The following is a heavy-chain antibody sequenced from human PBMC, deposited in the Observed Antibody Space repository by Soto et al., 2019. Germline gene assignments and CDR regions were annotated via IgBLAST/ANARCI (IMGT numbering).Heavy chain of an antibody. J-gene: IGHJ4*02. Sequence: QLQLQESGPGLVKPSETLSLTCTVSGGSISSSSYYWGWIRQPPGKGLEWIGSIYYSGSTYYNPSLKSRVTISVDTSNNQFSLKLSSVTAADTAVYYCARLFPRVVPAAIYFDYWGQGTLVTVSS. CDR3: ARLFPRVVPAAIYFDY. CDR2: IYYSGST. CDR1: GGSISSSSYY. V-gene: IGHV4-39*01. D-gene: IGHD2-2*01.